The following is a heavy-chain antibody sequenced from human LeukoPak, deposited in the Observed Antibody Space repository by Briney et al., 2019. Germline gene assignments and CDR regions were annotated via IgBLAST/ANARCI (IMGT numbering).Heavy chain of an antibody. J-gene: IGHJ4*02. CDR3: ARDLDRATSTDH. V-gene: IGHV1-69*04. D-gene: IGHD3-10*01. CDR1: GGTFSSYA. CDR2: IIPILGIA. Sequence: ASVTVSCKASGGTFSSYAISWVRQAPGQGLEWMGRIIPILGIANYAQKFQGRVTITADKSTSTAYMELSSLRSEDTAVYYCARDLDRATSTDHWGQGTLVTVSS.